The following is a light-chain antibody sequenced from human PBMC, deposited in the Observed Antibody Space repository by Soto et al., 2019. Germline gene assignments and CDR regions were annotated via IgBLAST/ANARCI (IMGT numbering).Light chain of an antibody. CDR3: QQYGSSGT. CDR2: GTS. Sequence: EIVMTQSPVNLSVWPGEGASLXCRASQNFRRGLVWYQQRTGKGRSLLIYGTSARAGGVPARFSGGGCGKDFTLTISRLEPEDFAVYDCQQYGSSGTFGQGTKVDI. CDR1: QNFRRG. V-gene: IGKV3-20*01. J-gene: IGKJ1*01.